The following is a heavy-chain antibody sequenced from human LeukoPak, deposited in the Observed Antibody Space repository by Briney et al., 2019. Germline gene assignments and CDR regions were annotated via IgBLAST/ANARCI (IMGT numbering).Heavy chain of an antibody. D-gene: IGHD6-13*01. CDR3: AKDRYSGLNTIDY. CDR2: ISYDGSYK. V-gene: IGHV3-30*18. Sequence: SGGSLTLSCAASEFTFSTYGMHWVRQAPGKGLEWVAVISYDGSYKFYADSVKGRFTISRDNSKSTLYLQMNSLRAEDTAVYYCAKDRYSGLNTIDYWGQGTLVTVSS. CDR1: EFTFSTYG. J-gene: IGHJ4*02.